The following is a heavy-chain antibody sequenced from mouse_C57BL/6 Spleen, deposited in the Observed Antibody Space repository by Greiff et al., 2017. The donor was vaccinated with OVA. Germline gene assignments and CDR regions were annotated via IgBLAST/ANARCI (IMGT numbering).Heavy chain of an antibody. D-gene: IGHD1-1*01. J-gene: IGHJ1*03. Sequence: QVQLQQPGAELVKPGASVKMSCKASGYTFTSYWITWVKQRPGQGLEWIGDIYPGSGSTNYNEKFKSKATLTVDTSSSTAYMQLSSLTSEDSAVYYCAAKGITTVVATGDWYFDVWGTGTTVTVSS. V-gene: IGHV1-55*01. CDR2: IYPGSGST. CDR1: GYTFTSYW. CDR3: AAKGITTVVATGDWYFDV.